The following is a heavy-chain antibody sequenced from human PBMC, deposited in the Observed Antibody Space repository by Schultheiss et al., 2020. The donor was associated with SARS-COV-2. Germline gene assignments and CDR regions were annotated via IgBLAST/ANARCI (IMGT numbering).Heavy chain of an antibody. D-gene: IGHD1-26*01. CDR3: ARDLGSYGAFDI. Sequence: GGSLRLSFSASVFTFSSYAMHWVRQAPGKGLEYVSAISSNGGSTYYADSVKGRFTISRDNSKNTLYLQMNSLRAEDTAVYYCARDLGSYGAFDIWGQGTTVTVSS. V-gene: IGHV3-64*04. CDR2: ISSNGGST. J-gene: IGHJ3*02. CDR1: VFTFSSYA.